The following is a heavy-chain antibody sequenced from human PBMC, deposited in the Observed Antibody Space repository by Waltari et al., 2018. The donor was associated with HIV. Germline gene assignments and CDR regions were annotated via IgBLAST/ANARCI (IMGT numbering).Heavy chain of an antibody. J-gene: IGHJ4*02. D-gene: IGHD3-3*01. V-gene: IGHV3-53*01. CDR1: GIPVSCNY. Sequence: EVQLVESGGGLIQPGGSLRLSCAASGIPVSCNYMTWVPPAPGKGLEWFAVIYSGGSTYYADSVKGRFTISRDNSKNTLYLQMNSLRAEDTAVYYCARARTYYDFWSGNYSPDYFDYWGQGTLITVSS. CDR2: IYSGGST. CDR3: ARARTYYDFWSGNYSPDYFDY.